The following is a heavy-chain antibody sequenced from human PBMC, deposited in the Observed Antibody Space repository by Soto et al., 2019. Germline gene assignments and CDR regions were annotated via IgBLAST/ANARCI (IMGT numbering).Heavy chain of an antibody. CDR2: ISYDGSNK. CDR1: GFTFSSYA. CDR3: ARENYDGNAFQARRVGNLDY. Sequence: QVQLVESGGGVVQPGRSLRLSCAASGFTFSSYAMHWVRQAPGKGLEWVAVISYDGSNKYYEDSVKGRFTISRYKPKNKLYLQMNRLRAEDTAVYYCARENYDGNAFQARRVGNLDYWGQGTLVTVFS. V-gene: IGHV3-30-3*01. D-gene: IGHD5-12*01. J-gene: IGHJ4*02.